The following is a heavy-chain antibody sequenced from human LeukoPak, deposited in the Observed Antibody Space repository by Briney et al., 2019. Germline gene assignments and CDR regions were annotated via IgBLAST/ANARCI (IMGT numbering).Heavy chain of an antibody. V-gene: IGHV3-21*06. CDR3: ARGRPTDASRVFVVQ. Sequence: GGSPRLSCAASGFTFGSYSMTWVRQAPGKGLEWVSSMSSGSTYIYYADSVRGRFTISRDNAKNSLYLLMNSLRVDDTAVYYCARGRPTDASRVFVVQWGQGTLVTVSS. CDR2: MSSGSTYI. CDR1: GFTFGSYS. D-gene: IGHD2-15*01. J-gene: IGHJ4*02.